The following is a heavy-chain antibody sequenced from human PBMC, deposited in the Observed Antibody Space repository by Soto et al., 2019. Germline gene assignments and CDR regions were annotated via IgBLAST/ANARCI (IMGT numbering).Heavy chain of an antibody. CDR2: IFYSGST. J-gene: IGHJ6*02. CDR1: GGSISSYY. V-gene: IGHV4-59*01. CDR3: ARRSYYYYGMDV. Sequence: SETLSLTCTVSGGSISSYYWSWIRQPPGKGLEWIGYIFYSGSTNYNPSLKSRATISLDTSKNQFSLKLSSVTAADTAVYYCARRSYYYYGMDVWGQGTTVTVSS.